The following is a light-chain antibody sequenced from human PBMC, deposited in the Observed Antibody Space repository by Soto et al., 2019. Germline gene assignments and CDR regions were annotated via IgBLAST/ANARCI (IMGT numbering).Light chain of an antibody. Sequence: EIVSTQSPGTLSLSPGETVTLPCRASQSIYNRYLAWFQQKPGQAPRLLIFGASSRAIGIPDRFSGGGSGTDFSLTISGLEPEDSAVYYCHQYGNPPQTFGSGTKVDIK. V-gene: IGKV3-20*01. CDR2: GAS. J-gene: IGKJ4*01. CDR3: HQYGNPPQT. CDR1: QSIYNRY.